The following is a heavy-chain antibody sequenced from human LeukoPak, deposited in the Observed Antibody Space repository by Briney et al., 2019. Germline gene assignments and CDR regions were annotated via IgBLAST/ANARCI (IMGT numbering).Heavy chain of an antibody. CDR3: AKDLMGYGSGSYYGNDY. Sequence: PGGSLRLSCAASGFTFSSYGMHWVRRAPGKGLGWVAVISYDGSNKYYADSVKGRFTISRDNSKNTLYLQKNSLRAEDTAVYYCAKDLMGYGSGSYYGNDYWGQGTLVTVSS. CDR2: ISYDGSNK. V-gene: IGHV3-30*18. D-gene: IGHD3-10*01. J-gene: IGHJ4*02. CDR1: GFTFSSYG.